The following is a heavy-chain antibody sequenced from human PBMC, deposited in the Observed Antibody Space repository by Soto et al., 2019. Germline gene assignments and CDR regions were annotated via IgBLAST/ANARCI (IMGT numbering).Heavy chain of an antibody. J-gene: IGHJ5*02. Sequence: SVKVSCKASVGTFSSYAISWVRQAPGQGLEWMGGIIPIFGTANYAQKFQGRVTITADKSTSTAYMELSSLRSEDTAVYYCAREVVGVVVPAAIVDWFDHWGQGTLATVSS. CDR3: AREVVGVVVPAAIVDWFDH. D-gene: IGHD2-2*02. CDR1: VGTFSSYA. V-gene: IGHV1-69*06. CDR2: IIPIFGTA.